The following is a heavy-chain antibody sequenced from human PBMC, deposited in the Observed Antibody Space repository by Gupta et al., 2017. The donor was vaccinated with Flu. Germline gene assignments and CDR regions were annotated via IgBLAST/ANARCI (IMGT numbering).Heavy chain of an antibody. CDR1: N. CDR3: ARGGSREYLYFSGLDV. CDR2: ISATSTYI. J-gene: IGHJ6*02. Sequence: NMNWVRQVPGKGLEWVSSISATSTYIFYADSVRGRFTISRDNVKDSLYLEMNTMSGDDTALYYCARGGSREYLYFSGLDVWGQGT. V-gene: IGHV3-21*01. D-gene: IGHD3-10*01.